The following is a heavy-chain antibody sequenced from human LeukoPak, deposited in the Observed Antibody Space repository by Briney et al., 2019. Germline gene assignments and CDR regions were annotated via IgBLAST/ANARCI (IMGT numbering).Heavy chain of an antibody. CDR3: ARVIAAAGNYYMDV. Sequence: PSETLSLTCAVYGGSFSGYYWSWIRQPPGKGLEWIGEINHSGSTNYNPSLKSRVTISVDTSKNQFSLKLSSVTAADTAVYYCARVIAAAGNYYMDVWGKGTTVTVSS. D-gene: IGHD6-13*01. J-gene: IGHJ6*03. CDR2: INHSGST. V-gene: IGHV4-34*01. CDR1: GGSFSGYY.